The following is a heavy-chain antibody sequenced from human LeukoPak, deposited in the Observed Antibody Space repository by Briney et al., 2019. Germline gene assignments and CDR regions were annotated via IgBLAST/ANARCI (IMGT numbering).Heavy chain of an antibody. D-gene: IGHD6-19*01. Sequence: GGSLRLSCVVSGFTFSSYAMSWVRQAPGKGLEWVSGISGSGGSTYYADSVKGRFTISRDNSKNTLYLQMNSLRAEDTAVYYCTQLGRIAVAGRPWGQGTLVTVSS. CDR1: GFTFSSYA. CDR2: ISGSGGST. CDR3: TQLGRIAVAGRP. V-gene: IGHV3-23*01. J-gene: IGHJ5*02.